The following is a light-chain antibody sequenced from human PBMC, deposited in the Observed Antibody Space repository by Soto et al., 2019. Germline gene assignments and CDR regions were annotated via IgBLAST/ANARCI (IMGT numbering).Light chain of an antibody. J-gene: IGKJ1*01. Sequence: EIFLTQSPNTLSLSPWERATLXXRASQSVTNYIAWYQQRPGQAPRXILYGASTRATGIPARFSGSGSGTEFTLTISSLQPDDFATYYCQHYNSYSEAFGQGTKVEIK. CDR3: QHYNSYSEA. V-gene: IGKV3-15*01. CDR2: GAS. CDR1: QSVTNY.